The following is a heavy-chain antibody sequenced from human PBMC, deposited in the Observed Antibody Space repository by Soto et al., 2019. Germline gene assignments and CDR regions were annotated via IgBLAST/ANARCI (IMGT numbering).Heavy chain of an antibody. Sequence: QVQLVQSGAEVKKPGASVKVSCKASGYTFTSYYMHWVRQAPGQGLEWMGIINPSGGSTSYAQKFQGRVTMTRDTSTSTVYMVLSSLRSEDTAVYYCARDVCGGDCYHAFDIWGQGTMVTVSS. J-gene: IGHJ3*02. CDR3: ARDVCGGDCYHAFDI. CDR2: INPSGGST. D-gene: IGHD2-21*02. CDR1: GYTFTSYY. V-gene: IGHV1-46*01.